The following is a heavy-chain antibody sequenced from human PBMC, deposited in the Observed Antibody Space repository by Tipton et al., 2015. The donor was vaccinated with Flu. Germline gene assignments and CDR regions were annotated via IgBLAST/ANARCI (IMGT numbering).Heavy chain of an antibody. V-gene: IGHV3-23*01. J-gene: IGHJ3*02. CDR2: ISGSGGST. CDR1: GFTFSSYA. D-gene: IGHD4-17*01. Sequence: SLRLSCAASGFTFSSYAMRWVRQAPGKGLEWVSAISGSGGSTYYADPVKGRFTISRDNSKNTLYLQMNSLRAEDTAVYYCAKSRIGVTTGFGFGDAFDIWGQGTMVTVSS. CDR3: AKSRIGVTTGFGFGDAFDI.